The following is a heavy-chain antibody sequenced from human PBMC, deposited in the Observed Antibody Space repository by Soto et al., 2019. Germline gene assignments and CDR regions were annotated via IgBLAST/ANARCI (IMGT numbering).Heavy chain of an antibody. CDR1: GFTFSDHY. D-gene: IGHD2-15*01. V-gene: IGHV3-72*01. CDR2: TRNRANSYNT. Sequence: SGGSLRLSCTASGFTFSDHYMDWVRQAPGKGLEWVGRTRNRANSYNTEYAASVKGRFTISRDDSKNSLYLQMNSLKTEDTAVYYCASSLGYSCSGGCVHYYFDYWGKGTLVTVSS. CDR3: ASSLGYSCSGGCVHYYFDY. J-gene: IGHJ4*02.